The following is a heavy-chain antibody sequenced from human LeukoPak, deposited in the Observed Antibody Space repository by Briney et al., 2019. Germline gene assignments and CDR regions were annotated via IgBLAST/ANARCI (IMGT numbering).Heavy chain of an antibody. CDR2: ISGSGGST. J-gene: IGHJ4*02. CDR3: ANTLTPYYYDSSGYYSDY. CDR1: GFRMPYYA. D-gene: IGHD3-22*01. Sequence: GESLRLSCAGSGFRMPYYAMSWVRQAPGKGLEWVSAISGSGGSTYYADSVKGRFTISRDNSKNTLYLQMNSLRAEDTAVYYCANTLTPYYYDSSGYYSDYWGQGTLVTVSS. V-gene: IGHV3-23*01.